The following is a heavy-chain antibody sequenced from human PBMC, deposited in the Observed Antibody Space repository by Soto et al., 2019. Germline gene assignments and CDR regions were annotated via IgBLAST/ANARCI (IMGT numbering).Heavy chain of an antibody. CDR2: MNPNSGNT. Sequence: QVQLVQSGAEVKKPGASVKVSCKASGYTFTRYDINWVRQATGQGLEWMGWMNPNSGNTAYAQMFQGRVTMTRNTSISTAYIELSSLRSEDTAVYYCTREVAVASLGDWGQGTLVSVSS. V-gene: IGHV1-8*01. J-gene: IGHJ4*02. CDR3: TREVAVASLGD. D-gene: IGHD3-16*01. CDR1: GYTFTRYD.